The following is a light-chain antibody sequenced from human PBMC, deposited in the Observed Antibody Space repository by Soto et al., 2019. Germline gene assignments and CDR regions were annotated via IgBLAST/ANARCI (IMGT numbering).Light chain of an antibody. CDR2: GAS. CDR1: QSVSSN. CDR3: LQYNDWPPWT. V-gene: IGKV3-15*01. Sequence: EVVMTQSPSTLSVSPGEGATPSCRASQSVSSNLVWYQQKPGQAPRLLIYGASTRATGVPARFSGSGSGTEFTLTISSLQSEDFAVYYCLQYNDWPPWTFGQGTKVDIK. J-gene: IGKJ1*01.